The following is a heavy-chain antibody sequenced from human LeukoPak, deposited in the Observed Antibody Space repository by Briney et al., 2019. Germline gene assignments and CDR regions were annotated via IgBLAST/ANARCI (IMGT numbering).Heavy chain of an antibody. V-gene: IGHV6-1*01. CDR2: TYYRSKWYN. CDR3: ARALYCSGGSCYTTYYYYMDV. D-gene: IGHD2-15*01. CDR1: GDSVSSNSAA. J-gene: IGHJ6*03. Sequence: SQTLSLTCAISGDSVSSNSAAWNWIRQSPSRGLEWLGRTYYRSKWYNDYAVSVKSRITINPDTSKNQFSLQLNSVTPEDTAVYYCARALYCSGGSCYTTYYYYMDVWGNGTTVTVSS.